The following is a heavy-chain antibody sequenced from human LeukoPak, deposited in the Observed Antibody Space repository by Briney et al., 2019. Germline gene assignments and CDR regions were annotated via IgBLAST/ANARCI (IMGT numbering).Heavy chain of an antibody. CDR1: GFSFSTDG. J-gene: IGHJ4*02. CDR3: AKDLRLSVGTSPFDY. CDR2: ILGLGGASRT. V-gene: IGHV3-23*01. D-gene: IGHD4-23*01. Sequence: GGSLRLSCSASGFSFSTDGMSWVRQAPGKGLEWVSGILGLGGASRTYYADSVKGRFTISRDNSKNTFYLQMNSLRADDTALYYCAKDLRLSVGTSPFDYWGQGTLVTVSS.